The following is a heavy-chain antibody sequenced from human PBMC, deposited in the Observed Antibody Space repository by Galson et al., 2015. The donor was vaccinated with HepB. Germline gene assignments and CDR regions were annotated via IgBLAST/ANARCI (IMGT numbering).Heavy chain of an antibody. Sequence: SLRLSCAASGFTFSSYTMHWVRQAPGKGLEWVAVISYDGNNKYYADSVKGRFTISRDNSKNTLYLQVNIVRAEDTAVYYCARDSSGWYRGPLGWFDPWGQGTLVTVSS. D-gene: IGHD6-19*01. CDR2: ISYDGNNK. CDR3: ARDSSGWYRGPLGWFDP. V-gene: IGHV3-30*04. J-gene: IGHJ5*02. CDR1: GFTFSSYT.